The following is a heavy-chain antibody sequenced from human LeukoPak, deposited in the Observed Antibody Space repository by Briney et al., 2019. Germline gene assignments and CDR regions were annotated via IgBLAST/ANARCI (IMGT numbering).Heavy chain of an antibody. D-gene: IGHD3-10*01. J-gene: IGHJ4*02. CDR1: GGSVINTNW. CDR2: IYHSGST. CDR3: ARGEEYNSGTVHFVY. V-gene: IGHV4-4*02. Sequence: SETLSLTCGVSGGSVINTNWWSLVRQPPGKRLEWIGEIYHSGSTIYNPTLKSRVTISVDKSKNQFSLSLTSVTAADTAVYYCARGEEYNSGTVHFVYWGQGILVTVS.